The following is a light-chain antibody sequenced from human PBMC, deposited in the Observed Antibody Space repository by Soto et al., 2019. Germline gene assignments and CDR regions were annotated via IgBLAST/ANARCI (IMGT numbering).Light chain of an antibody. CDR3: QQYHSYWT. CDR1: QTISSW. Sequence: DIQITQSPSTLSGSVGDRVTITCRASQTISSWLAWYHQKPGKAPKLLIYKASTLKSGVPSRFSGSGSGTEFTLTISSLQTDDFSTYYCQQYHSYWTFGQGTKVDIK. V-gene: IGKV1-5*03. CDR2: KAS. J-gene: IGKJ1*01.